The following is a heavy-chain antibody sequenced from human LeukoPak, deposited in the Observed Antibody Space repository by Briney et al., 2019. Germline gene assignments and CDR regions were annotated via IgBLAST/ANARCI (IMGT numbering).Heavy chain of an antibody. J-gene: IGHJ4*02. CDR3: ARGVPRRDGYNEFDY. CDR2: IIPIFGTA. CDR1: GGTFSSYA. Sequence: SVKVSCKASGGTFSSYAISWVRQAPGQGLEWMGGIIPIFGTANYAQKFQGRVTITADESTSTAYMELSSLRSEDTAVYYCARGVPRRDGYNEFDYWGQGTLVTVSS. V-gene: IGHV1-69*13. D-gene: IGHD5-24*01.